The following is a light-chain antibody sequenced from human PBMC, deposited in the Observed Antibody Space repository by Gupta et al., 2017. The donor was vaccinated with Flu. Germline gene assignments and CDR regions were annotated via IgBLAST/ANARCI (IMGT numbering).Light chain of an antibody. J-gene: IGKJ1*01. CDR3: QQSYTILRT. V-gene: IGKV1-39*01. CDR1: QDIGSY. Sequence: DIQMTQSPSSLYACVGDRVIITCQASQDIGSYLNWYQQKPGTAPKLLIFKASTLQSGVPSRFSGGGSGTRFTLTISSLQPEDFGTYYCQQSYTILRTFGQGTKV. CDR2: KAS.